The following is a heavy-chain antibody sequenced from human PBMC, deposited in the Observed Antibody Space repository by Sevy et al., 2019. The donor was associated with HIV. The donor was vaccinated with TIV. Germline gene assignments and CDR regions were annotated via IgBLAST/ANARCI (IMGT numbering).Heavy chain of an antibody. CDR3: ARARLGPLGSLDS. D-gene: IGHD3-10*01. CDR2: VNPRNGGT. V-gene: IGHV1-2*02. Sequence: ASVKVSCKASGYTFTGQYIHWVRQVPGQGLEWVGWVNPRNGGTKTAQSFEGRVTLTRDTSISTANLEMGSLTSDDTAVDFCARARLGPLGSLDSWGQGTLVTVSS. J-gene: IGHJ4*02. CDR1: GYTFTGQY.